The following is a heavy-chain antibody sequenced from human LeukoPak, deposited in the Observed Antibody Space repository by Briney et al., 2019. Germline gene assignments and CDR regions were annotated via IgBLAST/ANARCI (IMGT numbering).Heavy chain of an antibody. J-gene: IGHJ4*02. Sequence: SETLSLTCAVSGVSISSSNWWSWVRQPPGKGLEWIGEIYHSGSTNYNPSLKSRVTISVDKSKNQFSLKLSSVTAADTAVYYCASWSGYDYFDYWGQGTLVTVSS. V-gene: IGHV4-4*02. CDR2: IYHSGST. CDR1: GVSISSSNW. CDR3: ASWSGYDYFDY. D-gene: IGHD3-3*01.